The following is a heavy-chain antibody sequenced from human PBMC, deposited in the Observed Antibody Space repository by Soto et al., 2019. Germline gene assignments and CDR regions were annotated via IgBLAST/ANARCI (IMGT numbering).Heavy chain of an antibody. Sequence: QVQLQQWGAGLLKPSETLSLTCAVYGGSFSGYYWSWIRQPPGKGLEWIGEINHSGSTNYNPSLKSRVTISVDTSKNQFSRKLSAVTAADTAVYYCARGGMAAFYYYYYMDVWGKGTTVTVSS. CDR3: ARGGMAAFYYYYYMDV. V-gene: IGHV4-34*01. CDR1: GGSFSGYY. J-gene: IGHJ6*03. D-gene: IGHD6-19*01. CDR2: INHSGST.